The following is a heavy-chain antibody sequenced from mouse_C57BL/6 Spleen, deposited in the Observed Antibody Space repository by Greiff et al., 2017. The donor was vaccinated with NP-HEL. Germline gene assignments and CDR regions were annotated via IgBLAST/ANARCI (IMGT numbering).Heavy chain of an antibody. Sequence: QVQLQQSGPELVKPGASVKLSCKASGYTFTSYDINWVKQRPGQGLEWIGWIYPRDGSTKYNEKFKGKATLTVDTSSSKAYMEHHGLTAGDAAVYLCGGGYYAVDDWGKGTSVTVSS. J-gene: IGHJ4*01. CDR1: GYTFTSYD. CDR3: GGGYYAVDD. V-gene: IGHV1-85*01. CDR2: IYPRDGST.